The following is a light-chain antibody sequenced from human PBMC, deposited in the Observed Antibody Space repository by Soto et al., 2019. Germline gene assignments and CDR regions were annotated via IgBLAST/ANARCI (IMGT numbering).Light chain of an antibody. CDR1: QDISNY. CDR3: QQYDNLPLT. J-gene: IGKJ3*01. CDR2: DAS. V-gene: IGKV1-33*01. Sequence: IQMRHSPSSLSASVGDRVTVTCQASQDISNYLNWYQQKPGKAPKLLIYDASNLETGVPSRFSGSGSGTDVTFTISSLQPEDIASYYCQQYDNLPLTFGPGTKVDIK.